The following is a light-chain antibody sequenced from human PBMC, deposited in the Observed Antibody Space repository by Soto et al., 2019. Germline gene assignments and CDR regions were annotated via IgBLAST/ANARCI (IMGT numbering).Light chain of an antibody. CDR3: QQYNGWPWT. Sequence: EIVMTQSPASLSVSPGERATLSCRATQTIGNKLAWYLQRPGQAPRLLMYGASTRATDIPARFSGSGSGTEFTLTITGLQSEDFAVYYCQQYNGWPWTFGLGTKVDIK. CDR2: GAS. J-gene: IGKJ1*01. V-gene: IGKV3-15*01. CDR1: QTIGNK.